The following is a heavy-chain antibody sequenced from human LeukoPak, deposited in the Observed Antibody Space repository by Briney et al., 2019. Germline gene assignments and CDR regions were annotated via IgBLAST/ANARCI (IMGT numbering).Heavy chain of an antibody. CDR2: ISSGGGST. D-gene: IGHD3-22*01. Sequence: GGSLRLSCAASGFTFSSYAMSWVRQAPGEGLEWVSAISSGGGSTYYADSVKGRFTISRDNSKNTLYLQMKSLRAEDTAVYYCAKVAPYYYDSSAYHPGYWGQGTLVTVSS. V-gene: IGHV3-23*01. J-gene: IGHJ4*02. CDR3: AKVAPYYYDSSAYHPGY. CDR1: GFTFSSYA.